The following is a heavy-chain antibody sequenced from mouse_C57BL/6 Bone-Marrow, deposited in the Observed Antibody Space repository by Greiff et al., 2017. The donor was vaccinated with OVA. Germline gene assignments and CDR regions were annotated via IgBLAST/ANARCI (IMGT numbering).Heavy chain of an antibody. V-gene: IGHV1-50*01. Sequence: QVQLKESGAELVKPGASVKLSCKASGYTFTSYWMQWVKQRPGQGLEWIGEIDPSDSYTNYNQKFKGKATLTVDTSSSTAYMQLSSLTSEDSAVYYCARGIFYYGNPYYFDYWGQGTTLTVSS. CDR2: IDPSDSYT. CDR3: ARGIFYYGNPYYFDY. J-gene: IGHJ2*01. CDR1: GYTFTSYW. D-gene: IGHD2-1*01.